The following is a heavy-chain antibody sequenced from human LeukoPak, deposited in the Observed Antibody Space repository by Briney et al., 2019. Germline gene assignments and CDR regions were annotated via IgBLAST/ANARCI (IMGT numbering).Heavy chain of an antibody. V-gene: IGHV3-7*01. CDR1: GFTFSSYG. J-gene: IGHJ4*02. CDR3: ARGGIAVAGPVDY. CDR2: IKQDGSEK. Sequence: GGSLRLSCAASGFTFSSYGMSWVRQAPGKGLEWVANIKQDGSEKYYVDSVKGRFTISRDNAKNSLYLQMNSLRAEDTAVYYCARGGIAVAGPVDYWGQGTLVTVSS. D-gene: IGHD6-19*01.